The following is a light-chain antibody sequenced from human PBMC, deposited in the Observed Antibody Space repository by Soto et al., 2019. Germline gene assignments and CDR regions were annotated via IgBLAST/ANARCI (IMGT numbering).Light chain of an antibody. CDR2: EVS. CDR1: SSDVGGHNY. CDR3: SSYTSANTWV. V-gene: IGLV2-14*01. J-gene: IGLJ3*02. Sequence: QAVVAQPASVSGSPGQSITISCIGTSSDVGGHNYVSWYQQYPGKAPKLLISEVSDRPSGISSRFSGSTSGNTASLTISGLQAEDEADYYCSSYTSANTWVFGGGTKVTVL.